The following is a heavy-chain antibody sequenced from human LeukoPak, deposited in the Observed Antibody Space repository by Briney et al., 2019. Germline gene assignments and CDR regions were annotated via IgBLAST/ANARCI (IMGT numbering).Heavy chain of an antibody. CDR3: AGNYYGSGSYYSEDRY. Sequence: SETLSLTCIVSGYSITSGYYWGWIRQPPGKGLEWIGYIYYSGSTNYNPSLKSRVTVSVDTSKNQFSLKLSSVTAADTAVYYCAGNYYGSGSYYSEDRYWGQGTLVTVSS. J-gene: IGHJ4*02. CDR2: IYYSGST. CDR1: GYSITSGYY. D-gene: IGHD3-10*01. V-gene: IGHV4-38-2*02.